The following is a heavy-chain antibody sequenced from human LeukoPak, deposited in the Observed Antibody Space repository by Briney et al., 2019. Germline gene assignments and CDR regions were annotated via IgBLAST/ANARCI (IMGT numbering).Heavy chain of an antibody. CDR1: SGSISSGDYY. CDR2: IYHNEKT. D-gene: IGHD3-3*01. J-gene: IGHJ4*02. V-gene: IGHV4-30-2*01. Sequence: SQTLSLTCTVSSGSISSGDYYWTWIRQPPGKGLEWIGYIYHNEKTYYNPSLKSRVTISVDRSKNQFSLKLSSVTAADTAVYYCARVLYYDFWSGFDYWGQGTLVTVSS. CDR3: ARVLYYDFWSGFDY.